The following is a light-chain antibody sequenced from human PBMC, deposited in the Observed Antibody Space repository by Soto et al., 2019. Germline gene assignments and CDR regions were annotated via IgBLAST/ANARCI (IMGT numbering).Light chain of an antibody. J-gene: IGKJ4*01. CDR2: DAS. CDR3: QQCRNWPLT. Sequence: EIVMTQSPATLSVSPGEGATLSGKASQNVYNNLAWYQQRPGQPPRLLIYDASTRATGISARFSGSGYGTEFTLTISSLQSEDFAVYFCQQCRNWPLTFGGGTKVEIK. V-gene: IGKV3-15*01. CDR1: QNVYNN.